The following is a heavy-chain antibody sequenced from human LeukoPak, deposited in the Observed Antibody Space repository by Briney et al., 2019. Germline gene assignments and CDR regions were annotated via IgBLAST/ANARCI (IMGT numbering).Heavy chain of an antibody. D-gene: IGHD2-21*02. CDR2: INWNGGST. Sequence: RPGGSLRLSCAASGFIFDDYGMIWVRQAPGKGLEWVSGINWNGGSTGYADSVKGRFTISRDNAKNSLYLQMNSLRAEDTALYYCARWSPSGRMVTYYYYYYMDVWGKGTTVTVSS. V-gene: IGHV3-20*04. CDR1: GFIFDDYG. J-gene: IGHJ6*03. CDR3: ARWSPSGRMVTYYYYYYMDV.